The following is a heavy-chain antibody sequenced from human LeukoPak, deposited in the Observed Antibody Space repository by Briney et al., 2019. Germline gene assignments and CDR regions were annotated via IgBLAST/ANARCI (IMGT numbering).Heavy chain of an antibody. CDR3: AKVKDYRGDYFDY. CDR1: GFTFSSYA. D-gene: IGHD4-11*01. CDR2: ISGSGGSK. J-gene: IGHJ4*02. Sequence: SGGSLRLSCAASGFTFSSYAMSWVRQAPGKGLEWVSAISGSGGSKYYADSVKGRFTISRDNSKNTLYLQMNSLRAEDTAVYYCAKVKDYRGDYFDYWGQGTLVTVSS. V-gene: IGHV3-23*01.